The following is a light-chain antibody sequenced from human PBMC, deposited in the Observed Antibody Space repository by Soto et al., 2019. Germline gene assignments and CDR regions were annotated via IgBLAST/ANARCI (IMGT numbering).Light chain of an antibody. V-gene: IGKV1-39*01. CDR3: QQSYTTLFI. Sequence: DIQMTQSPSSLSASVGDRVTITCRASQSISNYLNWYQQKPGKAPKLLIYAASSLQSGVPSRFSGSGSGTDFTLTISSLQPEDFATYSCQQSYTTLFIFGPGTNVDI. CDR1: QSISNY. CDR2: AAS. J-gene: IGKJ3*01.